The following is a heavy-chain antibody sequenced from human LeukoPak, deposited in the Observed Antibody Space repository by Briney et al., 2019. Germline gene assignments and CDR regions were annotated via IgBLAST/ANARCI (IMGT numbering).Heavy chain of an antibody. D-gene: IGHD2-2*01. CDR1: GYTFTGYY. J-gene: IGHJ6*02. V-gene: IGHV1-2*02. Sequence: ASVKVSCKASGYTFTGYYMHWVRQAPGQGLEWMGWINPNSGGTNYAQKFQGRVTMTRDTSISTAYMELSRLRSDDTAVYYCASYCSSTSCYGGYYYYYYGMDVWGQGTTVTVSS. CDR3: ASYCSSTSCYGGYYYYYYGMDV. CDR2: INPNSGGT.